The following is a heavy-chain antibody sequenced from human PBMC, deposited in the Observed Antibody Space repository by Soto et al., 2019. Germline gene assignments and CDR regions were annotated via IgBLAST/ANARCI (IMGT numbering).Heavy chain of an antibody. D-gene: IGHD3-10*01. V-gene: IGHV2-5*01. J-gene: IGHJ4*02. CDR3: AHNTHCISTACPYFDY. Sequence: QITLKESGPTLVKPTQTLTLTCSFSGFSLSRSEVGVGWIRQPPGKALEWLALIYWYDDKRYSPSLRNRLTIAKDTSKNQVVLTMTDMDPADTATYYCAHNTHCISTACPYFDYWGQGTLVTVSS. CDR1: GFSLSRSEVG. CDR2: IYWYDDK.